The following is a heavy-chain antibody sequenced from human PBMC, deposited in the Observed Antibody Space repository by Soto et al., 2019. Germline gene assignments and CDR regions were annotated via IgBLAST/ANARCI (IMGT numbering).Heavy chain of an antibody. V-gene: IGHV3-30*03. J-gene: IGHJ4*02. CDR3: ARYSGKYQGPIDY. Sequence: QVQFVESGGGVVQPGRSLRLSCAASGFTFSHYGIHWVRQAPGKGLEWLAVISYDGSNKHYADSVKGGFTVSRDNSKNTLYLQMNSLRAEDTAVYFCARYSGKYQGPIDYWGQGTRVTVSS. CDR2: ISYDGSNK. D-gene: IGHD1-26*01. CDR1: GFTFSHYG.